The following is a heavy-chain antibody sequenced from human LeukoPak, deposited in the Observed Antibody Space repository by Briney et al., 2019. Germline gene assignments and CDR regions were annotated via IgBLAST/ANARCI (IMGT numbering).Heavy chain of an antibody. J-gene: IGHJ4*02. CDR3: ARGRDGIAAGGTWVF. D-gene: IGHD6-13*01. CDR1: GGSISSGDYY. V-gene: IGHV4-30-4*01. CDR2: IYYIGNT. Sequence: PSQNLSLTCTVSGGSISSGDYYWSWIRQPPGKGLEWIGYIYYIGNTYYNPSLRSRVTMSVDTSKNQFALNLDSVTAADTAVYYCARGRDGIAAGGTWVFWGQGTLVTVSS.